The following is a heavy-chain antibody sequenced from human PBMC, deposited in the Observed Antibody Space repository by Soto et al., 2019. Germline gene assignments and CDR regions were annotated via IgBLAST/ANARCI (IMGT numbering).Heavy chain of an antibody. Sequence: EVQLVESGGGLVQPGGSLRLSCAASGFTFSSYSMNWVRQAPGKGLEWVSYSSSSSSTIYYADSVKGCFTISRDNAKNSLYLQMNTLRAEDTAMYYCARDWNRFPIFGVATRTFDIWGQGIMVTVSS. CDR3: ARDWNRFPIFGVATRTFDI. V-gene: IGHV3-48*01. D-gene: IGHD3-3*01. CDR2: SSSSSSTI. J-gene: IGHJ3*02. CDR1: GFTFSSYS.